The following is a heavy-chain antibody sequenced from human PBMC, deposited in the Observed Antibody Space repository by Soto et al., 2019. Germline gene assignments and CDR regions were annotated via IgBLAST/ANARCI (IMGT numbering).Heavy chain of an antibody. CDR3: ANPRNYYDSSGLDY. J-gene: IGHJ4*02. V-gene: IGHV3-30*18. CDR1: GFTFSSYG. CDR2: ISYDGSNK. Sequence: GGSLRLSCAASGFTFSSYGMHWVRQAPGKGLEWVAVISYDGSNKYYADSVKGRFTISRDNSKNTLYLQMNSLRAEDTAVYYCANPRNYYDSSGLDYWGQGTLVTVSP. D-gene: IGHD3-22*01.